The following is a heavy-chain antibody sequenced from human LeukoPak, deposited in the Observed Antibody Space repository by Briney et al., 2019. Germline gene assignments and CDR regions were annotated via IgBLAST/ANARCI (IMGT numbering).Heavy chain of an antibody. Sequence: PGGSLRLSCAASGFTFSSYAMHWVRQAPGKGLEWVAVISYDGSNKYYADSVKGRFTISRDNSKNTLYLQMNSLRAEDTAVYYCARGCRSSGWMELCGYWGQGTLVTVSS. V-gene: IGHV3-30-3*01. J-gene: IGHJ4*02. CDR2: ISYDGSNK. D-gene: IGHD6-19*01. CDR3: ARGCRSSGWMELCGY. CDR1: GFTFSSYA.